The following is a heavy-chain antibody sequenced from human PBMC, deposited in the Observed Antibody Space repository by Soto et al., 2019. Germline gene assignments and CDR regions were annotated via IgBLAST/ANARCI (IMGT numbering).Heavy chain of an antibody. CDR3: ARGGDPDY. CDR1: GFTFDYYW. J-gene: IGHJ4*02. V-gene: IGHV3-74*01. D-gene: IGHD2-21*02. CDR2: LQTDGSHT. Sequence: EVHLVASGGGLVQPGGSLRLSCVASGFTFDYYWMHWVRQPPGAGLMWVSRLQTDGSHTDYPASVKGRFTISRDNAKNTLYLQMNNLLVEDTAVYDCARGGDPDYWGQGTLVTVSS.